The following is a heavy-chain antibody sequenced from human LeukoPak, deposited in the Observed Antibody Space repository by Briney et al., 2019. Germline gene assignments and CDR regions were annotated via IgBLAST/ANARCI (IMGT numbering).Heavy chain of an antibody. CDR1: GGSISSYY. Sequence: SETLSLTCTVSGGSISSYYWSWIRQPPGKGLVWIGYIYYSGSTNYNPSLKSRVTISVDTSKNQFSLKLSSVTAADTAVYYCARDRPSGITMVRGVRYGMDVWGQGTTVTVSS. J-gene: IGHJ6*02. CDR3: ARDRPSGITMVRGVRYGMDV. V-gene: IGHV4-59*01. D-gene: IGHD3-10*01. CDR2: IYYSGST.